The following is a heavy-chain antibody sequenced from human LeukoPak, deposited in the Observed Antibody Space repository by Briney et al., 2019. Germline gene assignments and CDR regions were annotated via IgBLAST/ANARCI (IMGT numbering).Heavy chain of an antibody. V-gene: IGHV3-30-3*01. CDR1: GFTFSSYA. CDR3: ARILYISGWSIDY. Sequence: PGGSLRLSCAASGFTFSSYAMHWVRQAPGKGLEWVAVISYDGSNKYYADSVKGRFTISRDNAKNSVYLQMNSLRAEDTAVYYCARILYISGWSIDYWGQGALVTVSS. CDR2: ISYDGSNK. J-gene: IGHJ4*02. D-gene: IGHD6-19*01.